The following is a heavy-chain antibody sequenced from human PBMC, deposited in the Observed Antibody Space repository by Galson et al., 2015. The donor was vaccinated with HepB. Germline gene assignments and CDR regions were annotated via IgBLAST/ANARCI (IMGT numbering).Heavy chain of an antibody. CDR2: ISYDGNYK. D-gene: IGHD1-26*01. CDR1: GFTFSTYA. Sequence: CLRLSCASSGFTFSTYAMHWVRQAPGKGLEWMAVISYDGNYKYYPDSVKGRFTISRDKSKNTLYLHMNSLRVEDTAVYYCAKGRGVSGSYLGHYFAMDVWGPGTTVTVSS. V-gene: IGHV3-30*04. CDR3: AKGRGVSGSYLGHYFAMDV. J-gene: IGHJ6*02.